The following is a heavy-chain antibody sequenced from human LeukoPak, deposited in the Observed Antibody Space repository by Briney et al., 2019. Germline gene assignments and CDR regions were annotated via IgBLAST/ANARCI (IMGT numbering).Heavy chain of an antibody. V-gene: IGHV3-23*01. Sequence: GGSLRLSCAASGFTFSSFAMSWVRQAPGKGLEWVSAISGSGGSTYYADSVKGRFTISRDNSKNTLYLQMNSLRAEDTAVYYCARGPHYYGSHATYYMDVWGKGTTVTVSS. CDR3: ARGPHYYGSHATYYMDV. CDR1: GFTFSSFA. D-gene: IGHD3-10*01. J-gene: IGHJ6*03. CDR2: ISGSGGST.